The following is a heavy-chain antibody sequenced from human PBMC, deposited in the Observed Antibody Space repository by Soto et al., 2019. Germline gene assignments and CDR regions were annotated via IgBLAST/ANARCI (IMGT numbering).Heavy chain of an antibody. Sequence: GGSLRLSCAASGFIFSRYAMGWVRQAPGKGLEWVSAITGSGGDTYYIDSVNGRFTTSRDNSKNTLYLQMTSLRAEDTAVYYCAKVGSLAPLDYWGQGTLVTDSS. CDR2: ITGSGGDT. D-gene: IGHD6-25*01. V-gene: IGHV3-23*01. CDR3: AKVGSLAPLDY. CDR1: GFIFSRYA. J-gene: IGHJ4*02.